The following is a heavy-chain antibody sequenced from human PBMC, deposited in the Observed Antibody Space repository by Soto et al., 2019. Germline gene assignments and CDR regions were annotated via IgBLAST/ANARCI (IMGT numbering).Heavy chain of an antibody. D-gene: IGHD6-19*01. V-gene: IGHV4-4*02. Sequence: QVQLQESGPGLVKPSGTLSLTCAVSGDSISNSRWWTWVRQPPGKGLEWIGDIFHSGDTNYNPSLKSRVFISVDKSQNQFSLKVSSVTAADTAVYYCAYSTGGDRHDVWGQGTLVTVSS. J-gene: IGHJ3*01. CDR2: IFHSGDT. CDR1: GDSISNSRW. CDR3: AYSTGGDRHDV.